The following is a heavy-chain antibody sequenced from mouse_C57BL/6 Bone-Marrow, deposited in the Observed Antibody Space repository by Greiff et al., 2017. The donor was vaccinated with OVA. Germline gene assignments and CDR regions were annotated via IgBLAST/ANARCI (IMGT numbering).Heavy chain of an antibody. CDR2: ISGGGGNT. CDR1: GFTFSSYT. CDR3: ARRDGDDAMDY. Sequence: EVQGVESGGGLVKPGGSLKLSCAASGFTFSSYTMSWVRQTPEKRLEWVATISGGGGNTYYPDSVKGRFTISRDNAKNTLYLQMSSLRSEDTALYYCARRDGDDAMDYWGQGTSVTVSS. V-gene: IGHV5-9*01. D-gene: IGHD2-3*01. J-gene: IGHJ4*01.